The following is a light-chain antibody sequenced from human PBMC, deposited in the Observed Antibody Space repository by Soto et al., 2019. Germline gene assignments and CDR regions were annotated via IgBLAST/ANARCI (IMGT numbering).Light chain of an antibody. J-gene: IGKJ1*01. Sequence: ETVLTQSPDTLSLSPGERATLSCRASQSVGTFFAWYQQKPGQAPRLLIYDASNRATGIPARFSGSGSGTDFTLTISRLEPEDFAVYYCQQYGTSPSTFGQGTKVDI. CDR3: QQYGTSPST. CDR1: QSVGTF. CDR2: DAS. V-gene: IGKV3-11*01.